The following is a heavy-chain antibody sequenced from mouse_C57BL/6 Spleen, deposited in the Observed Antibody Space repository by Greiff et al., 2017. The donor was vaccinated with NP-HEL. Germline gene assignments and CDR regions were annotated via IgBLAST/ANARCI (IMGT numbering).Heavy chain of an antibody. CDR1: GYTFTDYN. V-gene: IGHV1-18*01. D-gene: IGHD4-1*01. CDR3: ARPAGTSRYFDV. CDR2: INPNNGGT. Sequence: EVQLQQSGPELVKPGASVKIPCKASGYTFTDYNMDWVKQSHGKSLEWIGDINPNNGGTIYNQKFKGKATLTVDKSSSTAYMKRRSLTSEDTAVYYCARPAGTSRYFDVWGTGTTVTVSS. J-gene: IGHJ1*03.